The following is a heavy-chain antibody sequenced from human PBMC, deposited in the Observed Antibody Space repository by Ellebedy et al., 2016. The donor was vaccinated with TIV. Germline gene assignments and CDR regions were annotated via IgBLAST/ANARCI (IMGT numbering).Heavy chain of an antibody. Sequence: GESLKISCAASGFTFRSYAMSWVRQAPGKGLEWVSAITGSGGNTYYADSVKGRFTISRDNSKNTLFLQINRLRAEDSAVYYCAKRFGESFDYWGQGTLVTVSS. V-gene: IGHV3-23*01. CDR3: AKRFGESFDY. CDR2: ITGSGGNT. CDR1: GFTFRSYA. D-gene: IGHD3-10*01. J-gene: IGHJ4*02.